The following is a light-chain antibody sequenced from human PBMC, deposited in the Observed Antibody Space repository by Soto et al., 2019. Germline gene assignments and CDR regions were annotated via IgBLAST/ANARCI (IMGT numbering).Light chain of an antibody. V-gene: IGKV3-20*01. CDR3: QQYGSSPIT. Sequence: EIVLTQSPGTLSLSPGERATLSCRASQSVRNSYLAWYQQKPGQAPRLLMYGASTGASGIPDRFSGSGSGTDVTLTISRLEPEDFAVYYCQQYGSSPITFGQGTKVEIK. CDR1: QSVRNSY. CDR2: GAS. J-gene: IGKJ1*01.